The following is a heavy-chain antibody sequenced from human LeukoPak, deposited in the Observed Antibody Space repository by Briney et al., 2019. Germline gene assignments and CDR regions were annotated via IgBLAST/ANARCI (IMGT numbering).Heavy chain of an antibody. CDR2: INGGSGNT. CDR1: GYTFIDYT. D-gene: IGHD2-2*01. CDR3: ARRYCSSTSCNYFDY. V-gene: IGHV1-3*01. Sequence: ASVKVSCKASGYTFIDYTMHWLRQAPGQRLDWMGWINGGSGNTKYSPEFQGRVTITRDTSASTGYMELSSLRSEDTAVYYCARRYCSSTSCNYFDYWGQGTLVTVSS. J-gene: IGHJ4*02.